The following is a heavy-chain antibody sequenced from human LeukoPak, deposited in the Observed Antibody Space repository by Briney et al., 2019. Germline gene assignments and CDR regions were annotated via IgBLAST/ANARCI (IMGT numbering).Heavy chain of an antibody. V-gene: IGHV3-23*01. CDR2: ISGSGGST. CDR1: GFTFSSHG. CDR3: AKDHYDFWSGYPTYGDRYYYYMDV. Sequence: GGSLRLSCAASGFTFSSHGMSWVRQAPGKGLEWVSAISGSGGSTYYADSVKGRFTISRDNSKNTLYLQMNSLRAEDTAVYYCAKDHYDFWSGYPTYGDRYYYYMDVWGKGTTVTVSS. D-gene: IGHD3-3*01. J-gene: IGHJ6*03.